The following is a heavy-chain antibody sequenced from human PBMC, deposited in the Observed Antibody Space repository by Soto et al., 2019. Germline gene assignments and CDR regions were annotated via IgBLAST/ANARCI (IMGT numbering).Heavy chain of an antibody. CDR2: IIPIFGTA. CDR1: GGTFSSYA. J-gene: IGHJ2*01. CDR3: ARDRDPYVYWYGDL. D-gene: IGHD3-10*01. V-gene: IGHV1-69*13. Sequence: SVKVSCKASGGTFSSYAISWVRQAPGQGLEWMGGIIPIFGTANYAQKFQGRVTITADESTSTPYMELSSLRSGDTAVDYCARDRDPYVYWYGDLWGRGTLVTVPS.